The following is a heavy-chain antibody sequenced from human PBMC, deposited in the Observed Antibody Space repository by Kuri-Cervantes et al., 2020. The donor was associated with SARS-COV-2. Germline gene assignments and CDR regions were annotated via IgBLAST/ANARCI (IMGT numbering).Heavy chain of an antibody. D-gene: IGHD3-9*01. J-gene: IGHJ4*02. CDR3: AYGTYYDILTGYLDFDY. CDR1: GFTFSSYA. V-gene: IGHV3-23*01. CDR2: ISGSGGST. Sequence: GESLKISCAASGFTFSSYAVSWVRQAPGKGLEWVSAISGSGGSTYYADPVKGRFTISRDNSKNTLYLQMNSLRAEDTAVYYCAYGTYYDILTGYLDFDYWGQGTLVTVSS.